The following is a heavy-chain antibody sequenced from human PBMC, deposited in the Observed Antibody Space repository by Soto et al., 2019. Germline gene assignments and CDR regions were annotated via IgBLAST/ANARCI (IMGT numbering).Heavy chain of an antibody. Sequence: GGSLRLSCAASGFTFSSYEMNWVRQAPGKGLEWVSYISSSGSTIYYADSVKGRFTISRDNAKDSLYLQMNSLRAEDTAVYYCAREGARVRFLEWLPYYGMDVWGQGTTVTVSS. CDR1: GFTFSSYE. CDR2: ISSSGSTI. V-gene: IGHV3-48*03. D-gene: IGHD3-3*01. CDR3: AREGARVRFLEWLPYYGMDV. J-gene: IGHJ6*02.